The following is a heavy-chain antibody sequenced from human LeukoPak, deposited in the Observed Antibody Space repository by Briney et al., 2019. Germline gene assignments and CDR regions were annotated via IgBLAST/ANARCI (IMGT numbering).Heavy chain of an antibody. D-gene: IGHD3-22*01. Sequence: ASVKVSCKASGYTFTSYGISWVRQAPGQGLEWMGIINPSGGSTSYAQKFQGRVTMTRDTSTSTVYMELSSLRSEDTAVYYCARGLPIYYDSSGEWYFDYWGQGTLVTVSS. CDR1: GYTFTSYG. V-gene: IGHV1-46*01. CDR3: ARGLPIYYDSSGEWYFDY. CDR2: INPSGGST. J-gene: IGHJ4*02.